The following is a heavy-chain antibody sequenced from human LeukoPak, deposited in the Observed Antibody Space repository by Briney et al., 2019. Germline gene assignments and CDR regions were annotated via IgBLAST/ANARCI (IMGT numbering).Heavy chain of an antibody. J-gene: IGHJ6*03. CDR1: GGSISSYY. Sequence: SETLSLTCTVSGGSISSYYWSWIRQPAGKGLEWIGRIYTSGSTNYNPSLKSRVTMSVDTSKIQFSLKLSSVTAADTAVYYCARDRHYYDSSGYYYSYYYYYMDVWGKGTTVTVSS. V-gene: IGHV4-4*07. CDR3: ARDRHYYDSSGYYYSYYYYYMDV. D-gene: IGHD3-22*01. CDR2: IYTSGST.